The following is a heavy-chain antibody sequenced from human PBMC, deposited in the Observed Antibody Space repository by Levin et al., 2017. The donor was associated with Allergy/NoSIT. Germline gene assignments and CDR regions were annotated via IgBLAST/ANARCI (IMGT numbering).Heavy chain of an antibody. CDR3: ARDAGVRLSTFGGVIVTDVFDV. CDR1: GFTFSDYY. CDR2: ISSTGTTV. J-gene: IGHJ3*01. Sequence: GGSLRLSCAASGFTFSDYYMSWIRQAPGKGLEWVSYISSTGTTVHYADSVKGRFTISRDNAKHSLYLQMTSLRAEDTAVYYCARDAGVRLSTFGGVIVTDVFDVWGQGTMVTVSS. D-gene: IGHD3-16*02. V-gene: IGHV3-11*01.